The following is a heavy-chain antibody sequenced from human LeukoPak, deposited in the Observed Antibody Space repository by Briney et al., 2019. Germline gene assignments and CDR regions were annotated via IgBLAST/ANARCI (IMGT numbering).Heavy chain of an antibody. J-gene: IGHJ5*01. CDR3: ARDQEHCSGSSCYPYWYDS. CDR1: GSMYNYH. Sequence: SETLSLTCTVSGSMYNYHWSWIRQPAGKGLEWIGRMFYSGNTDYNPSLKSRLTMSIDTSKNQFSLKLSSVTAADTAVYFCARDQEHCSGSSCYPYWYDSWGQGTLVTVS. D-gene: IGHD2-2*01. V-gene: IGHV4-4*07. CDR2: MFYSGNT.